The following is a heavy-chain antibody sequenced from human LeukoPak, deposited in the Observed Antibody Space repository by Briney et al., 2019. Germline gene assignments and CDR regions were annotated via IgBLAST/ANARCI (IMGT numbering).Heavy chain of an antibody. D-gene: IGHD2-21*02. Sequence: GGSLRLSCAASGSTFSSYAMSWVRQAPGKGLEWVSVISGSGGSTYYADSVKGRFTISRDNSKNTLYLQMNSLKTEDTAVYYCTTDGAVVVTATLDYWGQGTLVTVSS. J-gene: IGHJ4*02. CDR2: ISGSGGST. CDR3: TTDGAVVVTATLDY. V-gene: IGHV3-23*01. CDR1: GSTFSSYA.